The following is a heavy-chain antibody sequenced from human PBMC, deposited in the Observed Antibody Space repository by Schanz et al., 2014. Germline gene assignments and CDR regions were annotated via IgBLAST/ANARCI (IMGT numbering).Heavy chain of an antibody. CDR1: GFTFETYL. V-gene: IGHV3-7*01. J-gene: IGHJ4*02. Sequence: VQVAESGGGLVLPGGSLRLSCDASGFTFETYLMAWVRQAPGKGLEWVASINEDGSETNYLDSVKGRFTVSRDNAKNALYLQMNSLRAEDTAVYYCVRDTDYHFDYWGQGTLVTVSS. CDR2: INEDGSET. CDR3: VRDTDYHFDY. D-gene: IGHD4-17*01.